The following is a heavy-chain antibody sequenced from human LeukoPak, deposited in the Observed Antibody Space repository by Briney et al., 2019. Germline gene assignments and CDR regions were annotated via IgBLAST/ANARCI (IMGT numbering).Heavy chain of an antibody. V-gene: IGHV3-30-3*01. D-gene: IGHD6-13*01. CDR1: GFTFSSYA. Sequence: PGGSLRLSCAASGFTFSSYAMHWVRQAPGKGLDWVAVISYDGGNKYYADSVKGRFTISRDNSINALYLQMNSLRAEDTAVYYCARDGGTYSSSWYGDYWGQGTLVTVSS. CDR2: ISYDGGNK. J-gene: IGHJ4*02. CDR3: ARDGGTYSSSWYGDY.